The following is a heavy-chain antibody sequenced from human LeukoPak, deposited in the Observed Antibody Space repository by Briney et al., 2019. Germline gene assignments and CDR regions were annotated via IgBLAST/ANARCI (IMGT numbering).Heavy chain of an antibody. J-gene: IGHJ4*02. Sequence: GGSLRLSCAASGFTFSSYSMNWVRQAPGKGVEWVSAINGNGDSTYYADSVKGRFTISRDNSKNTLCLQMNSLRVEDTAVYYCATDPSLITGTSGFDYWGQGTLVTVSS. D-gene: IGHD1-14*01. CDR2: INGNGDST. CDR3: ATDPSLITGTSGFDY. V-gene: IGHV3-23*01. CDR1: GFTFSSYS.